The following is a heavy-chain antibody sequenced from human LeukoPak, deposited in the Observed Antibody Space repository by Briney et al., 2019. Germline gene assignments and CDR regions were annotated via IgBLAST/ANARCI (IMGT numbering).Heavy chain of an antibody. CDR2: IYYSGST. V-gene: IGHV4-59*01. CDR1: GGSISSYY. Sequence: SETLSLTCTVSGGSISSYYWSWIRQPPGKGLEWIGYIYYSGSTNYNPSLKSRVTISVDTSKNQFSLKLSSVTAADTAVYYCARGPYGSGKKYYYYGMDVWGKGTTVTVSS. J-gene: IGHJ6*04. CDR3: ARGPYGSGKKYYYYGMDV. D-gene: IGHD3-10*01.